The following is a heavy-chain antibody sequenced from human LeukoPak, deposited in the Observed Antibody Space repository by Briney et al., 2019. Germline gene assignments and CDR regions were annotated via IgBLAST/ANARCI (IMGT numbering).Heavy chain of an antibody. V-gene: IGHV1-46*01. CDR1: GYTFTSYY. CDR3: ARVDYPYGSGTKLGDY. J-gene: IGHJ4*02. CDR2: INPGGGST. D-gene: IGHD3-10*01. Sequence: ASVKVSCKASGYTFTSYYMHWVRQAPGQGLEWMGIINPGGGSTSYAQKFQGRVTMTRDTSTSTVYMELSSLRSEDTAVYYCARVDYPYGSGTKLGDYWGQGTLVTVSS.